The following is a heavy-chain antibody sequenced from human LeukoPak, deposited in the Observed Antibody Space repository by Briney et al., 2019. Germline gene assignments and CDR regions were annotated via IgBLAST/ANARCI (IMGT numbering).Heavy chain of an antibody. CDR1: GFTFSSYG. V-gene: IGHV3-30*03. J-gene: IGHJ4*02. Sequence: GGSLRLSCAASGFTFSSYGMHWVRQAPGKGLEWVAVISYDGSNKYYADSVKGRFTISRDNAKNSLFLQMNSLRADDTAVYYCASEYNSLDHWGQGTLVTVSS. CDR2: ISYDGSNK. CDR3: ASEYNSLDH. D-gene: IGHD1-14*01.